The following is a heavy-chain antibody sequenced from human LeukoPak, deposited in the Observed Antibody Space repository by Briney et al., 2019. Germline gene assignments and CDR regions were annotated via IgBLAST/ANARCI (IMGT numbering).Heavy chain of an antibody. J-gene: IGHJ3*02. Sequence: PGGSLRLSCAASGFTFSDYYMTWIRQAPGKGLNWISYIGTSGTTTYYADSVQGRFTISRDNARNSLYLQMNSLRAEDTAMYYCARGEEGMSMIRGIMTNRAFDIWGQGTMVTVSS. CDR3: ARGEEGMSMIRGIMTNRAFDI. CDR1: GFTFSDYY. V-gene: IGHV3-11*01. D-gene: IGHD3-10*01. CDR2: IGTSGTTT.